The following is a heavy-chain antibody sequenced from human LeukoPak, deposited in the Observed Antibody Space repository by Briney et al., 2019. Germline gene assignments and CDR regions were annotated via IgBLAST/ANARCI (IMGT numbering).Heavy chain of an antibody. CDR2: ISSSGSTI. D-gene: IGHD3-10*02. V-gene: IGHV3-48*03. CDR3: AELGITMIGGV. Sequence: GGSLRLSCAASGFTFSSYEMNWVRQAPGRGLKWVSYISSSGSTIYYADSVKGRFTISRDNAKNSLYLQMNSLRAEDTAVYYCAELGITMIGGVWGKGTTVTISS. J-gene: IGHJ6*04. CDR1: GFTFSSYE.